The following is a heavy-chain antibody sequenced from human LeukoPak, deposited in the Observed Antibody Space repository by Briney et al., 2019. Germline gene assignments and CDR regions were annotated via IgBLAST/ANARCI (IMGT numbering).Heavy chain of an antibody. CDR3: ARLVGLSTTASY. CDR1: GYTFIGYY. Sequence: ASVKVSCKASGYTFIGYYLHWVRQALGQGLEWMGWINPTSGGTNYAQKFQDRVTMTRDTSINTAYMELSRLTSDDTAVYYCARLVGLSTTASYWGQGTLVSVSS. J-gene: IGHJ4*02. V-gene: IGHV1-2*02. D-gene: IGHD5/OR15-5a*01. CDR2: INPTSGGT.